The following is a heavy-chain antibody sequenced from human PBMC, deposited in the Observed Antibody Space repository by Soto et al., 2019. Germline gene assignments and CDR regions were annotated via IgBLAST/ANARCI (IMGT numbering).Heavy chain of an antibody. CDR2: IYYSGST. Sequence: SETLSLTCTVSGGSISSSSYYWGWIRQPPGKGLEWIGSIYYSGSTYYNPSLKSRVTISVDTSKNQFSLKLSSVTAADTVVYYCARLSTMIVEAWGQGTLVTVSS. J-gene: IGHJ5*02. CDR1: GGSISSSSYY. D-gene: IGHD3-22*01. CDR3: ARLSTMIVEA. V-gene: IGHV4-39*01.